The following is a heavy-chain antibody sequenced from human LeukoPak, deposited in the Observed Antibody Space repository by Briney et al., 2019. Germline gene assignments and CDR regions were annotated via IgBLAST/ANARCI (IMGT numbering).Heavy chain of an antibody. V-gene: IGHV3-48*04. CDR1: GFTFSSYS. D-gene: IGHD6-13*01. J-gene: IGHJ4*02. Sequence: GGSLRLSCATSGFTFSSYSMNWVRQAPGKGLEWVSYISGTSSAIHYADSVKGRFTVSRDNAKNSLYLQMNSLRAEDTAVYYCARPGYSSSWPSAFDFWGQGTLVTVSS. CDR2: ISGTSSAI. CDR3: ARPGYSSSWPSAFDF.